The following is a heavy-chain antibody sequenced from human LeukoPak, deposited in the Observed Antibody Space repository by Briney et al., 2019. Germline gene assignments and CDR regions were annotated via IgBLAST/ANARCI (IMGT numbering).Heavy chain of an antibody. J-gene: IGHJ4*02. V-gene: IGHV3-23*01. CDR3: AKDPQFRKAPFDY. Sequence: QPGGSLRLSCAASGFTFSSYGMHWVRQAPGKGLEWVSAISGSGGSTYYADSVKGRFTISRDNSKNTLYLQMNSLRAEDTAVYYCAKDPQFRKAPFDYWGQGTLVTVSS. CDR2: ISGSGGST. CDR1: GFTFSSYG.